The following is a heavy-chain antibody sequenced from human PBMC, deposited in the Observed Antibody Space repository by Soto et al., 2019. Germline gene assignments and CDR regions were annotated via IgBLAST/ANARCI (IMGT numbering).Heavy chain of an antibody. CDR2: ISGYNGNA. CDR1: GYTFSSYG. J-gene: IGHJ4*02. V-gene: IGHV1-18*01. Sequence: VQLVQSGNVVQKPGSSVKVSCKTSGYTFSSYGIIWVRQAPGQGLEWMGWISGYNGNADYAQRFRGRVNMTTDTSTTTVFMELRDLRSDDTALYFRAREGWLGELLYWGQGSLVTVS. CDR3: AREGWLGELLY. D-gene: IGHD3-10*01.